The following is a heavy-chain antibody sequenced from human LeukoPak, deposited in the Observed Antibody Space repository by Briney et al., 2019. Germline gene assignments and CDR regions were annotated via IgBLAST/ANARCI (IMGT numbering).Heavy chain of an antibody. D-gene: IGHD3-10*01. Sequence: SETLSLTCTVSGGSISSYYWSWIRQPPGKELEWIGYIYYSGSTNYNPSLKSRVTISVDTSKNQFSLKLSSVTAADTAVYYCARVLYGSGIYSMDVWGQGTTVTVSS. V-gene: IGHV4-59*08. J-gene: IGHJ6*02. CDR3: ARVLYGSGIYSMDV. CDR1: GGSISSYY. CDR2: IYYSGST.